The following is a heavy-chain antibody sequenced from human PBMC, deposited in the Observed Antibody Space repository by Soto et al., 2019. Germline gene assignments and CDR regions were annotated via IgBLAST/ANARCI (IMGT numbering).Heavy chain of an antibody. J-gene: IGHJ6*03. Sequence: QVQLVQSGAEVKKPGASVKVSCKASGYTFTSYDINWVRQATGQGLEWMGWMNPNSGNTGYAQKFQGRVTMTRNTSISTAYMALSSLRSEDTAVYYCARSLSHDDFWSGSYYYYYYMDVCGKVATVTVSS. CDR2: MNPNSGNT. D-gene: IGHD3-3*01. V-gene: IGHV1-8*01. CDR3: ARSLSHDDFWSGSYYYYYYMDV. CDR1: GYTFTSYD.